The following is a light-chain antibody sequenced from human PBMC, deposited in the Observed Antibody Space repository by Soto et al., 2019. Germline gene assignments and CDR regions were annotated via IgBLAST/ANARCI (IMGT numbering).Light chain of an antibody. Sequence: ASRLTQSPSTFSLTTGDRAPLTCRASQGISSSLAWYQQKPGKAPKLLIYAASTLQSGVPSRFSGSGSGTDFTLTISCLQSEDFATYYCQQANSCPITFGQGTRLEIK. CDR3: QQANSCPIT. CDR2: AAS. V-gene: IGKV1-8*01. CDR1: QGISSS. J-gene: IGKJ5*01.